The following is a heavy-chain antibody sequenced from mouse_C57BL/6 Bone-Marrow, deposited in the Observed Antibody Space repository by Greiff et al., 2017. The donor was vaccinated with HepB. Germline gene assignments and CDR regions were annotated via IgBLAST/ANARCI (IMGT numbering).Heavy chain of an antibody. CDR1: GYAFTNYL. CDR3: ARSITTVVASPFGY. Sequence: QVQLQQSGAELVRPGTSVKVSCKASGYAFTNYLIEWVKQRPGQGLEWIGEINPGSGGTNYNEKFKGKATLTADKSSSTAYMQLSSLTSEDSAVYFCARSITTVVASPFGYWGQGTTLTVSS. V-gene: IGHV1-54*01. D-gene: IGHD1-1*01. J-gene: IGHJ2*01. CDR2: INPGSGGT.